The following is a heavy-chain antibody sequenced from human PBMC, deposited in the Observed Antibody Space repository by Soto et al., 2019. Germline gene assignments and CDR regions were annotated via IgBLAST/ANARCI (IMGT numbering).Heavy chain of an antibody. CDR2: ISGSGGST. D-gene: IGHD5-18*01. V-gene: IGHV3-23*01. CDR1: GFTFSSYA. J-gene: IGHJ4*02. Sequence: EVQLLESGGGLVQPGGSLRLSCAASGFTFSSYAMSWVRQAPGKGLEWVSAISGSGGSTYYADSVEGRFTISRDNSKNTLYLQMNSLRAEDTAVYYCAKVGFGYQTPFDYWGQGTLVTVSS. CDR3: AKVGFGYQTPFDY.